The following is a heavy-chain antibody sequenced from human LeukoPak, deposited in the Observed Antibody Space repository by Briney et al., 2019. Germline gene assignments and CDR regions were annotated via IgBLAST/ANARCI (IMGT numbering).Heavy chain of an antibody. J-gene: IGHJ4*02. CDR2: ISGSGDST. Sequence: PGGSLRLSCAASGFTFSNYAMRWVRQAPGKGLEWVSGISGSGDSTYYADSVKGRFTISRDNSKNTLYLQMNSLRAEDTAVYYCASPVIQSRAGNYFDYWGQGTLVTVSS. V-gene: IGHV3-23*01. CDR1: GFTFSNYA. CDR3: ASPVIQSRAGNYFDY. D-gene: IGHD2/OR15-2a*01.